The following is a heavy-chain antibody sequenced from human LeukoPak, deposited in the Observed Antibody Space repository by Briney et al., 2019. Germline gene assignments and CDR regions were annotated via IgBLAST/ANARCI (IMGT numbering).Heavy chain of an antibody. D-gene: IGHD6-13*01. J-gene: IGHJ4*02. Sequence: PGGSLRLSRAASGFTFSNAWMSWVRQAPGKGLEWVGLIKSKTGGGTTDYAEPVNGTFTIPRDDSKNTLYLQMNSLKTEDTAVYYCTTDPLSEQQPPYDYWGQGTLVTVSS. V-gene: IGHV3-15*01. CDR1: GFTFSNAW. CDR2: IKSKTGGGTT. CDR3: TTDPLSEQQPPYDY.